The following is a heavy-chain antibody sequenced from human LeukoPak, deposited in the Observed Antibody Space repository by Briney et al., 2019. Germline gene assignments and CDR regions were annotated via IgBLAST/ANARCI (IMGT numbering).Heavy chain of an antibody. CDR3: ATRGKRRDIVVVPAARFDY. D-gene: IGHD2-2*01. CDR1: GFTFSSYA. Sequence: PGGSLRLSCAACGFTFSSYAMSWVRQAPGKGLEWVSAISGSGGSTYYADSVKGRFTISRDNSKNTLYLQMNSLRAEDTAVYYCATRGKRRDIVVVPAARFDYWGQGTLVTVSS. V-gene: IGHV3-23*01. CDR2: ISGSGGST. J-gene: IGHJ4*02.